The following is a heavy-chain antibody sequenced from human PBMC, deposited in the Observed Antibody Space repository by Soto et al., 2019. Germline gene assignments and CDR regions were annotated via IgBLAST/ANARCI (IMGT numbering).Heavy chain of an antibody. J-gene: IGHJ3*02. CDR1: GGSISSGDYY. V-gene: IGHV4-30-4*01. CDR3: ASHLLLPTDAFDI. CDR2: IYYSGST. Sequence: QVQLQESGPGLVKPSQTLSLTCTVSGGSISSGDYYWSWIRQPPGKGLEWIGYIYYSGSTYYNPSLTSRVTISVDTSKSQFSLKLSSVTAADTAVYYCASHLLLPTDAFDIWGQGTMVTVSS. D-gene: IGHD5-12*01.